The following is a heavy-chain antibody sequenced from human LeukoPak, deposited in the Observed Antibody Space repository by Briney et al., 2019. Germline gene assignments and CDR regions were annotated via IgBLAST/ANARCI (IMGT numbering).Heavy chain of an antibody. J-gene: IGHJ6*03. Sequence: SETLSLTCTVSGGSISSSSYYWGWIRQPPGKGLEWIGSIYYSGSTYYNPSLKSRVTISVDTSKNQFSLKLSSVTAADTAVYYCARHEAYYYYYYMDVWGKGTTVTIS. CDR1: GGSISSSSYY. V-gene: IGHV4-39*01. CDR2: IYYSGST. CDR3: ARHEAYYYYYYMDV.